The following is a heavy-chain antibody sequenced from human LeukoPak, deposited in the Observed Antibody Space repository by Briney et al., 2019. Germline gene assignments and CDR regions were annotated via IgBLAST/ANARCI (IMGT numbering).Heavy chain of an antibody. CDR2: ISAGNGNT. CDR1: GYTFTSYA. D-gene: IGHD4-11*01. CDR3: ARGAVTTLFDY. Sequence: GASVKVSCKASGYTFTSYAIHWVRQAPGQRLEWMGWISAGNGNTKYSQNFQGRVTFISNTSATTAFMELSSLRSEDAAVYYCARGAVTTLFDYWGQGTLVTVSS. J-gene: IGHJ4*02. V-gene: IGHV1-3*01.